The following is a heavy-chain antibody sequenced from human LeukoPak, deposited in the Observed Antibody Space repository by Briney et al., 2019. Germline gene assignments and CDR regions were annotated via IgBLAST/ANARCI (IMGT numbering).Heavy chain of an antibody. V-gene: IGHV4-59*01. Sequence: SETLSLTCTVSGDSISSNYWSWIRQPPGKGLEWIGYISYSGSTNYNPSLKSRVTISLDTSKTKFFLKLSSVTTADTALYYCARGNANWGQGTLVTVSS. CDR1: GDSISSNY. CDR2: ISYSGST. J-gene: IGHJ4*02. CDR3: ARGNAN.